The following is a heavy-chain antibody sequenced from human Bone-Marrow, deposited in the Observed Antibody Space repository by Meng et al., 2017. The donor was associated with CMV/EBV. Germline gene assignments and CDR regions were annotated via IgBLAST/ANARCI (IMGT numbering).Heavy chain of an antibody. D-gene: IGHD6-19*01. CDR2: IIPIFGTA. J-gene: IGHJ3*02. CDR3: ARLMTVIAVAGNDAFDI. CDR1: GYTFTSYD. Sequence: SVKVSCKASGYTFTSYDINWVRQATGQGLEWMGGIIPIFGTANYAQKFQGRVTITTDESTSTAYMELSSLRSEDTAVYYCARLMTVIAVAGNDAFDIWGQGTMVTVSS. V-gene: IGHV1-69*05.